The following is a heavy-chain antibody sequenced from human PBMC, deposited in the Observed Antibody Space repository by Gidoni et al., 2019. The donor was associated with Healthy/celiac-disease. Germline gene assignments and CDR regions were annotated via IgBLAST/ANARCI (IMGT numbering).Heavy chain of an antibody. V-gene: IGHV3-48*03. J-gene: IGHJ3*02. CDR2: ISSSGSTI. D-gene: IGHD4-17*01. Sequence: EVQLVESGGGLVQPGGSLRLSCAASGFTFSSYEMTWVRQAPGKGLEWVSYISSSGSTIYYADSVKGRFTISRDNAKNSLYLQMNSLRAEDTAVYYCARGTSTTAPSNAFDIWGQGTMVTVSS. CDR1: GFTFSSYE. CDR3: ARGTSTTAPSNAFDI.